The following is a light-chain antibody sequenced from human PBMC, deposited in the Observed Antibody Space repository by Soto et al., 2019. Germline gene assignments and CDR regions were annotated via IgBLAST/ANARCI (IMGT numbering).Light chain of an antibody. Sequence: ENVLTEAPVIISLSPGGGATRSCKASQSIDTNLGWYEQIPGQVPRLLIYDASNRATGIPARFSGSGSGTDFTLTISSLDPEDFAVYYCQHYYNWPLTFGGVTLLEIK. CDR1: QSIDTN. CDR2: DAS. CDR3: QHYYNWPLT. V-gene: IGKV3-11*01. J-gene: IGKJ5*01.